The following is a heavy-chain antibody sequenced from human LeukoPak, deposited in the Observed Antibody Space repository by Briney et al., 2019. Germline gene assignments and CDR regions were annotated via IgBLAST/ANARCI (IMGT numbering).Heavy chain of an antibody. CDR1: GGSFSGYY. V-gene: IGHV4-34*01. D-gene: IGHD3-3*01. CDR3: ARGRGGVVTPYYYYYMDV. CDR2: INHSGST. Sequence: SETLSLTCAVYGGSFSGYYWSWIRQPPGKGLEWIGEINHSGSTNYNPSLKSRVTISVDTSKNQFSLKLSSVTAADTAVYYCARGRGGVVTPYYYYYMDVWGKGTTVTVSS. J-gene: IGHJ6*03.